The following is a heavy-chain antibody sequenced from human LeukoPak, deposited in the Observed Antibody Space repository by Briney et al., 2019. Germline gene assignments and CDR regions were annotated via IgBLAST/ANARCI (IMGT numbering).Heavy chain of an antibody. CDR3: ARRKATSRWSTFDY. V-gene: IGHV4-39*01. CDR2: IYYSGAT. CDR1: GGSISGSTYY. Sequence: SETLSLTCTVSGGSISGSTYYWGWIRQPPGKGLEWIANIYYSGATYYNPSLRSRVTISVDTSKNQFSLKLSSVTAADTAVYYCARRKATSRWSTFDYWGQGTLVTVSS. D-gene: IGHD2-2*01. J-gene: IGHJ4*02.